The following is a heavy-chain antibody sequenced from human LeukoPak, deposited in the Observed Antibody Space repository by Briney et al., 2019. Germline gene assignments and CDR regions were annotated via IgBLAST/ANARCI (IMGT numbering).Heavy chain of an antibody. CDR1: GGSISSGDYY. CDR2: IYYSGST. Sequence: SETLSLTCTVSGGSISSGDYYWSWIRQPPGKGLEWIGYIYYSGSTYYNPSLKSRVTISVDTSKNQFSLKLSSVTAADTAVYYCARDCSSTSCYLHWGQGTLVTISS. J-gene: IGHJ4*02. V-gene: IGHV4-30-4*01. CDR3: ARDCSSTSCYLH. D-gene: IGHD2-2*01.